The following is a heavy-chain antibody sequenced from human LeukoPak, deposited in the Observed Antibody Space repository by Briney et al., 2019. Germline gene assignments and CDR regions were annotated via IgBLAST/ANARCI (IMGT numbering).Heavy chain of an antibody. Sequence: SETLSLTCAVSGVSMNNNYWAWIRQSPGGKLEWIGYMSFSGSATYNPPLNSRVSISVDSSKNQFSLDLTSLTAADTAVYYCARGDDLLTGSYDWFNPWGQGTLVIVSS. CDR3: ARGDDLLTGSYDWFNP. CDR1: GVSMNNNY. CDR2: MSFSGSA. D-gene: IGHD3-9*01. V-gene: IGHV4-4*09. J-gene: IGHJ5*02.